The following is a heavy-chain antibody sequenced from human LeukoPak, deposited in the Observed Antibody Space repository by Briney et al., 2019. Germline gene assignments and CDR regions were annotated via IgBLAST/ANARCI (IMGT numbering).Heavy chain of an antibody. J-gene: IGHJ3*02. V-gene: IGHV3-23*01. D-gene: IGHD3-10*01. CDR2: IGSGGGAT. CDR1: GFTFSSYA. Sequence: GGSLRLSCAASGFTFSSYAMSWVRQSPGKGLEWVSVIGSGGGATYYADSVKGRFTFSRDNSKNTLYLQMNSLRAEDTAVYYCAKHYYDSGRWTFDIWGQGTTVTVSS. CDR3: AKHYYDSGRWTFDI.